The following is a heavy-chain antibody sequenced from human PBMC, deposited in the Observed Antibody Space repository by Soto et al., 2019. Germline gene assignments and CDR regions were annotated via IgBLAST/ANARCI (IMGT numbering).Heavy chain of an antibody. CDR1: GFTFSSYG. V-gene: IGHV3-33*01. Sequence: GGSLRLSCAASGFTFSSYGMHWVRQAPGKGLEWVAVIWYDGSNKYYADSVKGRFTISRDNSKNTLYLQMNSLRAEDTAVYYCARQQQTIVATIGGFDYWGQGTLVTVSS. J-gene: IGHJ4*02. CDR2: IWYDGSNK. D-gene: IGHD5-12*01. CDR3: ARQQQTIVATIGGFDY.